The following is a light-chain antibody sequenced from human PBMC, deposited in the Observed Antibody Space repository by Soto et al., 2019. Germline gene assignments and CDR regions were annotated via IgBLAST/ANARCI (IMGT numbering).Light chain of an antibody. V-gene: IGKV3-11*01. CDR2: DAT. CDR1: QSVSSY. Sequence: EIVLTQSPATLSVSPGERATLSCRASQSVSSYLAWYQQKPGQAPRLLIYDATNRATGIPSRFSGSGSGTDFTLTISSLEPEDFAVSFCQQYGTSEIIFGQGTRLEIK. CDR3: QQYGTSEII. J-gene: IGKJ5*01.